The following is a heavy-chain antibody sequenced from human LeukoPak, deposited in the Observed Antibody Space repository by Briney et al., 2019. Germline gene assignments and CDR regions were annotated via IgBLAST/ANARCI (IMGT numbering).Heavy chain of an antibody. CDR3: ARGGYSYHHFDY. J-gene: IGHJ4*02. V-gene: IGHV1-46*01. CDR1: GYTFTSYY. CDR2: INPSGGST. D-gene: IGHD5-18*01. Sequence: ASVTVACKASGYTFTSYYMHWVRQAPGQGLEWMGIINPSGGSTSYAQKFQGRVTMTRDTSTSTVYMEQSSRRSEDTAVYYCARGGYSYHHFDYWGQGNLVPSPQ.